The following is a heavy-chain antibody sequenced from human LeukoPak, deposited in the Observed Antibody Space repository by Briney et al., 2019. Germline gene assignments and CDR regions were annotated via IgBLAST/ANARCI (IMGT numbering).Heavy chain of an antibody. J-gene: IGHJ4*02. CDR3: AREPIAAARIPYYFDY. Sequence: SQTLSLTCAISGDSVSSDSAAWNWIRQSPSRGLEWLGRTYYRSKWYNDYAVSVKSRITINPDTSKNQFSLQLNSVTPEDTAVYYCAREPIAAARIPYYFDYWGQGTLVTVSS. CDR2: TYYRSKWYN. CDR1: GDSVSSDSAA. V-gene: IGHV6-1*01. D-gene: IGHD6-13*01.